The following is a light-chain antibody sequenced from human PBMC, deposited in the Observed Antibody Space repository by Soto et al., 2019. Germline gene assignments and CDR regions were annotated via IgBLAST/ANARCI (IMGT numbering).Light chain of an antibody. Sequence: QSVLTQPPSVSAAPGQKVTISCSGSSSNIGGNSVSWYQQLPGTAPKLLIYDDNKRPSGIPDRFSGSKSGTSATLGITGFQTGDEADYYCGSWDSSNVFGTGTKVTVL. V-gene: IGLV1-51*01. CDR3: GSWDSSNV. J-gene: IGLJ1*01. CDR2: DDN. CDR1: SSNIGGNS.